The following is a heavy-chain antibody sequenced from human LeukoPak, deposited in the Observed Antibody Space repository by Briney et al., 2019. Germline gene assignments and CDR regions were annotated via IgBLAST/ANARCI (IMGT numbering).Heavy chain of an antibody. J-gene: IGHJ1*01. CDR1: GYTLTELS. CDR3: ARESLYSSGREVYFQH. Sequence: SCKVSGYTLTELSMHWVRQAPGKGLVWVSRINSDGSSTSYADSVKGRFTISRDNAKNTLYLQMNSLRAEDTAVYYCARESLYSSGREVYFQHWGQGTLVTVSS. D-gene: IGHD6-19*01. CDR2: INSDGSST. V-gene: IGHV3-74*01.